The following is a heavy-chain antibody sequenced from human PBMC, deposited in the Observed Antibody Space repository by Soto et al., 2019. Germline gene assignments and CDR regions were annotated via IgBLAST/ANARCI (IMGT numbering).Heavy chain of an antibody. V-gene: IGHV2-5*02. CDR1: GFSFSTSKMC. J-gene: IGHJ1*01. D-gene: IGHD5-12*01. Sequence: SGPTLVNPTQTLTLTCTFSGFSFSTSKMCVGWIRQPPGKALEWLALIYWDDDKRYSPSLKSRLTITKDTSRNQVVLTLTNMDPVDTATYFCARSEMAAISGLSLQHWGQGTLVTVSS. CDR3: ARSEMAAISGLSLQH. CDR2: IYWDDDK.